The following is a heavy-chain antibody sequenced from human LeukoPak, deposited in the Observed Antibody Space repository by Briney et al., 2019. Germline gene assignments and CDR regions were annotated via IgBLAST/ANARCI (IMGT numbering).Heavy chain of an antibody. Sequence: GGSLRLSCAASGFTFSSYEMNWVRQAPGKGLEWVSSISSSSSYIYYADSVKGRFTISRDNAKNSLYLQMNSLRAEDTAVYYCARQPQYCSSTSCYGGAFDIWGQGTMVTVSS. CDR3: ARQPQYCSSTSCYGGAFDI. J-gene: IGHJ3*02. CDR1: GFTFSSYE. V-gene: IGHV3-21*01. D-gene: IGHD2-2*01. CDR2: ISSSSSYI.